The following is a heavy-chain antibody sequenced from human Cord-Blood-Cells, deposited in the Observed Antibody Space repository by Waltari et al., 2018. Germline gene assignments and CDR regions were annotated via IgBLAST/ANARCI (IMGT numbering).Heavy chain of an antibody. V-gene: IGHV3-73*01. Sequence: EVQLVESGGGLVQPGGSRKLSCAASGFTFRGSAMPWVRQASGKGLEWVGRIRSKANSYATAYAASVKGRFTISRDDSKNTAYLQMNSLKTEDTAVYYCTLQGGATDYWGQGTLVTVSS. CDR3: TLQGGATDY. J-gene: IGHJ4*02. CDR1: GFTFRGSA. D-gene: IGHD1-26*01. CDR2: IRSKANSYAT.